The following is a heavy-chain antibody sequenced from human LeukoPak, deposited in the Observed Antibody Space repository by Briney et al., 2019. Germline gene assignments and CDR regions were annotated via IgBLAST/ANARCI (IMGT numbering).Heavy chain of an antibody. J-gene: IGHJ3*02. V-gene: IGHV1-69*06. Sequence: ASVKVSCKASGGTFSSYAISWVRQAPGQGLEWMGGIIPIFGTANYAQKFQGRVTITADKSTSTAYMELSSLRSEDTAVYYCAITSYDILTGYYVYDAFDIWGQGTMVTVSS. CDR3: AITSYDILTGYYVYDAFDI. D-gene: IGHD3-9*01. CDR1: GGTFSSYA. CDR2: IIPIFGTA.